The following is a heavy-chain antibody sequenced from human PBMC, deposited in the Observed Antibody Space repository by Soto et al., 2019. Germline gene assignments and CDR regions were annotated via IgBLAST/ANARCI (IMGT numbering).Heavy chain of an antibody. J-gene: IGHJ4*02. CDR3: AREGNLGRWLQPLDF. D-gene: IGHD5-12*01. CDR2: IYYSGGT. Sequence: SETLSLTCTVSGGSISSSSYYWGWIRQPPGKGLEWIGSIYYSGGTYYNPSLKSRVTMSVDTSKNQFSLRLISVTAADTAIYFCAREGNLGRWLQPLDFWGQGTLVTVSS. CDR1: GGSISSSSYY. V-gene: IGHV4-39*07.